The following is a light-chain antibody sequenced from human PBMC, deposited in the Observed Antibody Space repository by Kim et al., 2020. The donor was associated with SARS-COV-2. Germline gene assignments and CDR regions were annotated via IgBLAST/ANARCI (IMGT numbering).Light chain of an antibody. CDR3: NSRDNSAKVI. V-gene: IGLV3-19*01. CDR2: GRN. CDR1: NLRNYY. J-gene: IGLJ2*01. Sequence: SSELTQDPAVSVALGQTVRITCQGDNLRNYYATWYKHKPGRAPVLAIYGRNSRPSGIPDRFSGSTSGNTASLTITGAQAEDEADYYCNSRDNSAKVIFGGGTKLTVL.